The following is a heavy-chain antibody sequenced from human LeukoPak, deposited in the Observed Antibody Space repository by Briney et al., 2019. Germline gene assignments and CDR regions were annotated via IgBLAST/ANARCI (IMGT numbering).Heavy chain of an antibody. CDR1: GFTFSTYS. V-gene: IGHV3-21*01. CDR3: AREGTITINTF. J-gene: IGHJ4*02. D-gene: IGHD3-10*01. Sequence: GGSLRLSCAASGFTFSTYSMNWVRQAPVKGLEWVSSISSSSTYIYYADSVKGRFTISRDSAKNSLYLQMNSLRAEDTAVYYCAREGTITINTFRGQGTLVTVSS. CDR2: ISSSSTYI.